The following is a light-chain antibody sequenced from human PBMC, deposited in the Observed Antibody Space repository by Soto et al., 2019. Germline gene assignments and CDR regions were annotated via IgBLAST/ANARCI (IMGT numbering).Light chain of an antibody. J-gene: IGKJ4*01. Sequence: EIVLTQSPGTLSLSPGERATLSCRASQSVSSTYLAWYQQKPGQAPRLLIYGASSRATGITDRFSGSGSGTDFTLTSSRLEPEDFAVYYCQHYGSLVLTFGGGTKVEIK. CDR2: GAS. CDR1: QSVSSTY. CDR3: QHYGSLVLT. V-gene: IGKV3-20*01.